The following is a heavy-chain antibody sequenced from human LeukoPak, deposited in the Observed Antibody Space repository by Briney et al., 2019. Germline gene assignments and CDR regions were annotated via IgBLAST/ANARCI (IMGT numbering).Heavy chain of an antibody. Sequence: ASVKVSCKASGYTFNNYAMHWVRQAPGQRLEWMGWIHAGNGNTKYSHKFQDRVTITRDTSASTAYMELSRLRFEDTGVYYCAIIYSYAFWGQGILVTVSS. CDR2: IHAGNGNT. CDR1: GYTFNNYA. D-gene: IGHD5-18*01. J-gene: IGHJ4*02. CDR3: AIIYSYAF. V-gene: IGHV1-3*01.